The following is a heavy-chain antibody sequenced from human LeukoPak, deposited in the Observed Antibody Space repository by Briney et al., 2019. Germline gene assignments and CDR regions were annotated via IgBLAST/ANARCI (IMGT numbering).Heavy chain of an antibody. D-gene: IGHD2-15*01. CDR3: ARRSPAVVVVAATRAYFDY. J-gene: IGHJ4*02. V-gene: IGHV4-34*01. CDR2: INHSGNT. CDR1: GGSFSGYY. Sequence: SETLSLTCAVYGGSFSGYYWGWIRQPPGKGLEWIGEINHSGNTNYNPSLKSRVTISVDTSKNQFSLKLSSVTAADTAVYYCARRSPAVVVVAATRAYFDYWGQGTLVTVSS.